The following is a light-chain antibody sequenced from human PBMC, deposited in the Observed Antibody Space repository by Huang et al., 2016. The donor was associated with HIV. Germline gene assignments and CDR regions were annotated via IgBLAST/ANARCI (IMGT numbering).Light chain of an antibody. J-gene: IGKJ1*01. CDR1: QSVGRNY. CDR2: GAS. Sequence: EIVLTQSPGTLSLSPGERGTLSCRASQSVGRNYLAWYQQKPGQAPRLLIYGASSRATGIPDRFSGSGSGTDFTLTISRLEPEDFVVYYCQQYGSSRTFGQGTKVEIK. V-gene: IGKV3-20*01. CDR3: QQYGSSRT.